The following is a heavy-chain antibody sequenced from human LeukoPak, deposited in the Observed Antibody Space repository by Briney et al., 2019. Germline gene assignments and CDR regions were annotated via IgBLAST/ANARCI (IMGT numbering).Heavy chain of an antibody. J-gene: IGHJ4*02. V-gene: IGHV1-18*04. CDR2: ISAYNGNT. D-gene: IGHD2/OR15-2a*01. CDR1: GYTFTMYY. Sequence: ASVKVSCKASGYTFTMYYIHWVRQAPGQGLEWMGWISAYNGNTNYAQKLQGRVTMTTDTSTSTAYMELRSLRSDDTAVYYCARNKAGYFDYWGQGTLVTVSS. CDR3: ARNKAGYFDY.